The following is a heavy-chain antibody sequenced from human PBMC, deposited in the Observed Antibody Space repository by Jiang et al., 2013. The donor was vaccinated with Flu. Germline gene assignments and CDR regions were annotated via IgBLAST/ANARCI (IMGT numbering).Heavy chain of an antibody. J-gene: IGHJ5*02. V-gene: IGHV4-61*01. D-gene: IGHD1-7*01. CDR2: IYYSGST. CDR3: ARDPTGTTNWFDP. CDR1: GGSVSSGSYY. Sequence: TCTVSGGSVSSGSYYWSWIRQPPGKGLEWIGYIYYSGSTNYNPSLKSRVTISVDTSKNQFSLKLSSVTAADTAVYYCARDPTGTTNWFDPWGQGTLVTVSS.